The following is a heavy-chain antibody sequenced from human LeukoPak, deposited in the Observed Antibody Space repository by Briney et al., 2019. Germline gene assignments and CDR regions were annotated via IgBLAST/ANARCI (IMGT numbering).Heavy chain of an antibody. CDR2: ISYDGSNK. CDR1: GFTFSSYG. Sequence: GGSLRLSCAASGFTFSSYGMHWVRQAPGKGLEWVAVISYDGSNKYYADSVKGRFTISRDNSKNTLYLQMNSLRAEDTAVYYCAKDRYSGSYYLDYLGQGTLVTVSS. D-gene: IGHD1-26*01. J-gene: IGHJ4*02. CDR3: AKDRYSGSYYLDY. V-gene: IGHV3-30*18.